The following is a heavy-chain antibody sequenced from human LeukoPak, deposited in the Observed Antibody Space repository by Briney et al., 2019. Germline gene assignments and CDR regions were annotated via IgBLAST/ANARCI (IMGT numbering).Heavy chain of an antibody. Sequence: GGSLRLSCAASGFTFSSYAMSWVRQAPGKGLEWVSAISGSGGSTYYADSVKGRFTISRDNSKNTLYLQMNSLRAEDTAVYYCAKDQRIVVVITDAFDIWGQGTMVTVSP. CDR3: AKDQRIVVVITDAFDI. CDR2: ISGSGGST. J-gene: IGHJ3*02. D-gene: IGHD3-22*01. CDR1: GFTFSSYA. V-gene: IGHV3-23*01.